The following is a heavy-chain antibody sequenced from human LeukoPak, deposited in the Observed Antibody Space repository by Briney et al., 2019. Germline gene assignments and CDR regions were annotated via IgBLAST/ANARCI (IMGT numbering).Heavy chain of an antibody. CDR3: ARDRHQQLADY. D-gene: IGHD6-13*01. CDR2: ISSSSSTI. V-gene: IGHV3-48*01. Sequence: GGSLRLSCAASGFTFSSYSMNWVRQAPGKGLEWVSYISSSSSTIYYADSVKGRFTISRDNAKNSLYLQMNSLRAEDTAVYYCARDRHQQLADYWGQGTLVTASS. J-gene: IGHJ4*02. CDR1: GFTFSSYS.